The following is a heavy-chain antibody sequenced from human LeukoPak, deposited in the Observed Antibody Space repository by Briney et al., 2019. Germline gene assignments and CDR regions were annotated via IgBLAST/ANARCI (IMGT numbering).Heavy chain of an antibody. V-gene: IGHV3-23*01. D-gene: IGHD3-22*01. CDR1: GFTFSSYA. CDR3: AKGSYYDSSGSFYFEY. J-gene: IGHJ4*02. Sequence: QSGGSLRLSCAASGFTFSSYAMSWVRQAPGKGLEWVSGISGSGDNTYYADSVKGRFTISRDNSKNTLYVQVNSLGTEDTAAYYCAKGSYYDSSGSFYFEYWGQGTLVTVSS. CDR2: ISGSGDNT.